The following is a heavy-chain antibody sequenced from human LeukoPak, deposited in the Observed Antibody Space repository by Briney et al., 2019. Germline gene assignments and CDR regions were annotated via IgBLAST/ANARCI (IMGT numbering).Heavy chain of an antibody. D-gene: IGHD2/OR15-2a*01. V-gene: IGHV4-30-4*08. Sequence: SETLSLTCTVSGGSISSGDYYWSWIRQPPGKGLEWIGYICYSGSTYYNPSLKSRVTISVDTSKNQFSLKLSSVTAADTAVYYCARSSYYAPLDYWGQGTLVTVSS. CDR1: GGSISSGDYY. J-gene: IGHJ4*02. CDR2: ICYSGST. CDR3: ARSSYYAPLDY.